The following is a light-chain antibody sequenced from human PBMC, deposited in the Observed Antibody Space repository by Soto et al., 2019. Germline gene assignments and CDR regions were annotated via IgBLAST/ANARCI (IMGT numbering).Light chain of an antibody. CDR1: SSDVGDNNY. Sequence: QSALTQPASVSGSPGQSSTISCTGTSSDVGDNNYVSWYQQHPGKAPKLMIYDVTHRPSGISNRFSGSKSGNTASLTISGLQAEDEADYYCSSYTSSSTLYVFGTGTKVTVL. J-gene: IGLJ1*01. CDR3: SSYTSSSTLYV. V-gene: IGLV2-14*01. CDR2: DVT.